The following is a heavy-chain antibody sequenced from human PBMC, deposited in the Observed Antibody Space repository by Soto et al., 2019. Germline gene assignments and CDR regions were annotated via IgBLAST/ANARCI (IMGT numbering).Heavy chain of an antibody. D-gene: IGHD1-1*01. CDR1: GGSISSYN. Sequence: SETLSLTCTVSGGSISSYNWSWLRQPPGKGLEWIVCIYNSGATDYNPSLRSRVTMSVDTSNNQISLKVTSVTAADTAMYYCARERTYQLSGDDALDIWGPGTMVTVSS. CDR3: ARERTYQLSGDDALDI. V-gene: IGHV4-59*12. CDR2: IYNSGAT. J-gene: IGHJ3*02.